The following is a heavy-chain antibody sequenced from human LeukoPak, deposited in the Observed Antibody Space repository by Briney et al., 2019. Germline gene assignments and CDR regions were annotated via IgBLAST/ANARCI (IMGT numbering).Heavy chain of an antibody. Sequence: PGGSLRLSCAASGFSFSKYAMHWVRQAPGKGLEWVAVIWFDGRQTFYADSVKGRFTISRDNSKNTLYLLMNSLRAEDTAFYYCVKDRTVAGTDARYYFDYWGQGTLVTFSS. CDR2: IWFDGRQT. V-gene: IGHV3-33*06. CDR1: GFSFSKYA. J-gene: IGHJ4*02. CDR3: VKDRTVAGTDARYYFDY. D-gene: IGHD6-19*01.